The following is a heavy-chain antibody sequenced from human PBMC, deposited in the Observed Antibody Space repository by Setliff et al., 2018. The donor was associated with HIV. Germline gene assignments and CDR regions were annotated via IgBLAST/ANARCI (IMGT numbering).Heavy chain of an antibody. CDR1: GYIFTTYY. CDR3: ARAGYSSNWYDYYYYMGV. V-gene: IGHV1-46*01. CDR2: INPSGGST. D-gene: IGHD6-13*01. Sequence: ASVMVSCKASGYIFTTYYMHWVRQAPGQGLEWMGIINPSGGSTTYAQKFQGRVTLTGDTSTSTVYMELSSLTSEDTAVYFCARAGYSSNWYDYYYYMGVWAKGTTVTVSS. J-gene: IGHJ6*03.